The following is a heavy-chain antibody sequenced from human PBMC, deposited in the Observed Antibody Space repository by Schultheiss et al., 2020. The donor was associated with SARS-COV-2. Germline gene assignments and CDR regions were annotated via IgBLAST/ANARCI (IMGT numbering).Heavy chain of an antibody. V-gene: IGHV4-34*01. Sequence: SETLSLTCAVYGGSFSGYYWSWIRQPPGKGLEWIGYIYYSGSTNYNPSLKSRVTISVDTSKNQFSLKLSSVTAADTAVYYCARGRWYLDYWGQGTLVTVSS. CDR1: GGSFSGYY. J-gene: IGHJ4*02. D-gene: IGHD4-23*01. CDR2: IYYSGST. CDR3: ARGRWYLDY.